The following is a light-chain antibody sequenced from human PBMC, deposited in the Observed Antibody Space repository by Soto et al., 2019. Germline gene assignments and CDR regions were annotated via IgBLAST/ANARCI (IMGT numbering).Light chain of an antibody. CDR3: QQSHSNPRT. Sequence: IRTTQCPSSLSASVGDGVTIPCGASQNIINYLKWYQQKPGKAPKLLIYAASSLQTGVPSRFSGSGSATDFTLTISSLQPEDFATYYCQQSHSNPRTFGQGTKVDIK. V-gene: IGKV1-39*01. CDR1: QNIINY. CDR2: AAS. J-gene: IGKJ1*01.